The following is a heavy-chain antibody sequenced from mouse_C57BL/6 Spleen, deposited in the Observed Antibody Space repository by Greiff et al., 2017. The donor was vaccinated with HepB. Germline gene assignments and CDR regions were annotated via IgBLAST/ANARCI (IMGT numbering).Heavy chain of an antibody. J-gene: IGHJ4*01. Sequence: QVQLQQPGAELVKPGASVKLSCKASGYTFTSYWMHWVKQRPGQGLEWIGMIHPNSGSTNYNEKFKSKATLTVDKSSSTAYMQLSSLTSEDSAVYYCARSGYGNYDYYAMDYWGQGTSVTVSS. CDR3: ARSGYGNYDYYAMDY. D-gene: IGHD2-1*01. CDR1: GYTFTSYW. V-gene: IGHV1-64*01. CDR2: IHPNSGST.